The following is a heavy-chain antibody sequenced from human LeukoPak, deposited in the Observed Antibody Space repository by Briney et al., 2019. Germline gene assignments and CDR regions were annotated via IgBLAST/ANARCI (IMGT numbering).Heavy chain of an antibody. J-gene: IGHJ4*02. CDR3: ARGGASELYYFDY. CDR2: ISGSGGST. Sequence: LSGGSLRLSCSASGFTFRDSAMSWVRQAPGKGLEWVSAISGSGGSTYYADSVKGRFTISRDNSKNTLYLQVNSLRAEDTAVYYCARGGASELYYFDYWGQGTLVTVSS. D-gene: IGHD2-15*01. V-gene: IGHV3-23*01. CDR1: GFTFRDSA.